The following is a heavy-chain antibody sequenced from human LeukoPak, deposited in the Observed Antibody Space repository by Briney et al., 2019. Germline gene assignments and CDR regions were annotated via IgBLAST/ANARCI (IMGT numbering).Heavy chain of an antibody. CDR1: GFNFRSYA. V-gene: IGHV3-23*01. CDR3: AKATPNKQWLVLGAFDI. Sequence: PGGSLRLSCSVSGFNFRSYAMGWVRQAPGKGLDWVSSISGGGDSTYYADSVKGRFTISRDNSKNTLYLQMNSLRAEDTAVYYCAKATPNKQWLVLGAFDIWGQGTMVTVSS. D-gene: IGHD6-19*01. J-gene: IGHJ3*02. CDR2: ISGGGDST.